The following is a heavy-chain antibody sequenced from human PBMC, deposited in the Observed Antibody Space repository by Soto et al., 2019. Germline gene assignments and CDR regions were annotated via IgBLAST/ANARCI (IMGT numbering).Heavy chain of an antibody. CDR2: IWFDGTKE. V-gene: IGHV3-33*01. CDR1: GFTFSSYG. Sequence: HVQLVESGGGVVQPGRSLRLSCEAPGFTFSSYGMHWVRQAPGKGLEWVAVIWFDGTKEYYADSVTGRFTISRDNYKNTLYLQMNSVRAEDTAVYYCARDTYYDGNDYYHYFDYWGQGALVTVSS. D-gene: IGHD3-22*01. J-gene: IGHJ4*02. CDR3: ARDTYYDGNDYYHYFDY.